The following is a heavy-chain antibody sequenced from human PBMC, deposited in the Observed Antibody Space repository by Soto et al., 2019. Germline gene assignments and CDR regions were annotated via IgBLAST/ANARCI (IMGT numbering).Heavy chain of an antibody. V-gene: IGHV1-46*01. D-gene: IGHD3-10*01. J-gene: IGHJ4*02. CDR1: GYTFTSYY. Sequence: ASVKVSCKASGYTFTSYYMHWVRQAPGQGLEWMGIINPSGGSTSYAQKFQGRVTMTRDTSTSTVYMELSSLRSEDTAVYYCARGGGGLWFGEPSPIDYWGQGTLVTVSS. CDR3: ARGGGGLWFGEPSPIDY. CDR2: INPSGGST.